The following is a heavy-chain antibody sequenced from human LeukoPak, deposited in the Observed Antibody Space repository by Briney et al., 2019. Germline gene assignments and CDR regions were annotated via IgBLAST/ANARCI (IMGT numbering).Heavy chain of an antibody. CDR1: GGSISSSSYY. V-gene: IGHV4-39*01. Sequence: PSETLSLTCTVSGGSISSSSYYWGWIRQPPGKGLEWIGSIYYSGSTYYNPSFKSRVTISVDTSKNQFSLKLSSVTAADTAVYYCAGGLRWPQAFDIWGQGTMVTVSS. CDR3: AGGLRWPQAFDI. D-gene: IGHD4-23*01. J-gene: IGHJ3*02. CDR2: IYYSGST.